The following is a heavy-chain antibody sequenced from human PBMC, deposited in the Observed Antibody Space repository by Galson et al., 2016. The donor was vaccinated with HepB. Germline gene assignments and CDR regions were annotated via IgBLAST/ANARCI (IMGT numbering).Heavy chain of an antibody. D-gene: IGHD6-13*01. CDR1: GFTFSGSG. CDR2: IRNRANNYAT. J-gene: IGHJ6*02. CDR3: TRPGYGSSWFLDYSHGMDI. V-gene: IGHV3-73*01. Sequence: SLRLSCAASGFTFSGSGIHWVRLASGKGLEWVGRIRNRANNYATAYAASVRGRFTVSRDDSKNTAYLQMNSLKTEDTAVYYCTRPGYGSSWFLDYSHGMDIWGQGTTVIVS.